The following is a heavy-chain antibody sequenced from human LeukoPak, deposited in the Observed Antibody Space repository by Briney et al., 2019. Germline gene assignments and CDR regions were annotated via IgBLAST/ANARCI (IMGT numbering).Heavy chain of an antibody. Sequence: GGSLRLSCAASGFTFSSYSMNWVRQAPGKGLEWVSSISGSSYYIYYADSVKGRFTISRDNAKNSLYLQMNSLRAEDTAVYYCARSRRYYDSSGREYFQHWGQGTLVTVSS. CDR2: ISGSSYYI. V-gene: IGHV3-21*01. CDR3: ARSRRYYDSSGREYFQH. D-gene: IGHD3-22*01. CDR1: GFTFSSYS. J-gene: IGHJ1*01.